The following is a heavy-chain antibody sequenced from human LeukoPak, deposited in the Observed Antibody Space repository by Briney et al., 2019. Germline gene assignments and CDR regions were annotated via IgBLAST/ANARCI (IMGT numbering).Heavy chain of an antibody. CDR2: MNPNSGHT. Sequence: ASVKVSCKASGYTFSSYDINWVRQATGQGLEWMGWMNPNSGHTDYAQKFQGRVTMTRDTSISTAYMELSRLRSDDTAVYYCARGPLLVAAALGKGSRFDPWGQGTLVTVSS. CDR3: ARGPLLVAAALGKGSRFDP. CDR1: GYTFSSYD. V-gene: IGHV1-8*01. J-gene: IGHJ5*02. D-gene: IGHD2-15*01.